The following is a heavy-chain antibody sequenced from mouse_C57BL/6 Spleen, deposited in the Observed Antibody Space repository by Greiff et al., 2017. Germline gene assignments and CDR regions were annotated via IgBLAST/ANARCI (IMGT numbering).Heavy chain of an antibody. Sequence: VQVVEPGAELVKPGASVKISCKASGYAFSSYWMNWVKQRPGKGLEWIGQIYPGDSDTNYNGKFKGKATLTVDKSSSTAYMQLSSLTSEDSAVYCCGREGLRLGYWYLDVWGTGTTVTVSS. CDR1: GYAFSSYW. V-gene: IGHV1-80*01. CDR2: IYPGDSDT. J-gene: IGHJ1*03. D-gene: IGHD2-4*01. CDR3: GREGLRLGYWYLDV.